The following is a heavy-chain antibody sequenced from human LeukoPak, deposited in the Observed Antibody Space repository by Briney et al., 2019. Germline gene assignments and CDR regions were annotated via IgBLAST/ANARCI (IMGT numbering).Heavy chain of an antibody. CDR3: ASFYAPDRGIESQNLVTVY. D-gene: IGHD2/OR15-2a*01. Sequence: ASVKVSCKASGYTFTAYHIHWVRQAPGQGLEWMGWINPNSGGTEYAQKFQGGVTLTRDTSISTAYMELSRLRSDDTAVYYCASFYAPDRGIESQNLVTVYWGQGTLVSVSS. CDR1: GYTFTAYH. V-gene: IGHV1-2*02. CDR2: INPNSGGT. J-gene: IGHJ4*02.